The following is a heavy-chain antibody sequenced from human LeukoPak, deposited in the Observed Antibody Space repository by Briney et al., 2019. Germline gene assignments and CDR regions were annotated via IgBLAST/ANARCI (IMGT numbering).Heavy chain of an antibody. D-gene: IGHD3-22*01. CDR3: ARLYDSNGYTNWFDP. V-gene: IGHV4-59*11. CDR1: GGSISSHY. Sequence: SETLSLTCTVSGGSISSHYWSWIRQPPGKGLEWIGYIYYSGSTKYNPSLKSRVTISVDTSKNQFSLKLSSVTAADTAVYYCARLYDSNGYTNWFDPWGQGTLVTVSS. J-gene: IGHJ5*02. CDR2: IYYSGST.